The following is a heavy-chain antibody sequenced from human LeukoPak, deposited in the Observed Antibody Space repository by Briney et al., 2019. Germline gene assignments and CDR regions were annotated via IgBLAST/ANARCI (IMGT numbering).Heavy chain of an antibody. V-gene: IGHV4-34*01. CDR3: ARRAAAGKVDY. Sequence: PSETLSLTCAVYGGSFSGYYWSWIRQPPGKGLEWIGEINHSGSTNYDPSLKSRVTISVDTSKNQFSLKLSSVTAADTAVYYCARRAAAGKVDYWGQGTLVTVSS. J-gene: IGHJ4*02. CDR2: INHSGST. D-gene: IGHD6-13*01. CDR1: GGSFSGYY.